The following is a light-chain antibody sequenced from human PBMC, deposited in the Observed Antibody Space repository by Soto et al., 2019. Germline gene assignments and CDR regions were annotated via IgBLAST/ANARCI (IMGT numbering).Light chain of an antibody. CDR2: AAS. CDR1: QSISSY. CDR3: QQSYSSLPA. Sequence: DIQMTQSPSSLSASVGDRVTITCRASQSISSYLNWYQQKPGKAPKVLIYAASSLQSGVPSRFSGSGSGTDFTLTISSLQPEDFATYYCQQSYSSLPAFGQGTKVEIK. J-gene: IGKJ1*01. V-gene: IGKV1-39*01.